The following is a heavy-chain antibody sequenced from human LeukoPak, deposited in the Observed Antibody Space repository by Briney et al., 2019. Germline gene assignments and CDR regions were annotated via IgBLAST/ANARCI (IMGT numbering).Heavy chain of an antibody. CDR2: IIPILGIA. CDR1: GGTFSSYT. CDR3: APQDDSSGYYDY. Sequence: ASAKVSCKASGGTFSSYTISWVRQAPGQGLEWMERIIPILGIANYAQKFQGRVTITADESTSTAYMELSSLRSEDTAVYYCAPQDDSSGYYDYWGQGPLVTVSS. D-gene: IGHD3-22*01. J-gene: IGHJ4*02. V-gene: IGHV1-69*02.